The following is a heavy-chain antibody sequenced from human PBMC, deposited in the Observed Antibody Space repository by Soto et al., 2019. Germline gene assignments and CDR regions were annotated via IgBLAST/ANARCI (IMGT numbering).Heavy chain of an antibody. CDR2: ISYDGGKT. CDR1: GFTFSRYG. CDR3: AREVRANLNDFGDYEWFDP. J-gene: IGHJ5*02. V-gene: IGHV3-30*03. D-gene: IGHD4-17*01. Sequence: QVQLVESGGGVVQPGSSLRLSCAASGFTFSRYGILWVRQRPGKGLEWVSFISYDGGKTDYVDSVRGRFTISRDNSNNILYLQMRSLRAEDTAVYFYAREVRANLNDFGDYEWFDPWGQGTLVTVSS.